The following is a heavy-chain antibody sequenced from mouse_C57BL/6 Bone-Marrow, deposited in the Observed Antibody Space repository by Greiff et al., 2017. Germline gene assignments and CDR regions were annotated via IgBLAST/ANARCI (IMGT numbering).Heavy chain of an antibody. CDR2: IYPGSGST. Sequence: QVQLQQPGAELVKPGASVKMSCKASGYTFTSYWITWVKQRPGQGLEWIGDIYPGSGSTNYNEKFKSKATLTVDPSSSTAYMQLSSLPSAVSAVYYGARSDYYGGSAYYFDDWGQGTTLTVSS. V-gene: IGHV1-55*01. CDR3: ARSDYYGGSAYYFDD. J-gene: IGHJ2*01. D-gene: IGHD1-1*01. CDR1: GYTFTSYW.